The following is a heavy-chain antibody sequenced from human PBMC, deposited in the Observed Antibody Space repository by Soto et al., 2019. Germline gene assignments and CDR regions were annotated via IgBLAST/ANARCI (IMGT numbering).Heavy chain of an antibody. CDR3: ARTRTAFYRYYFDS. CDR2: ISGSGGAT. D-gene: IGHD2-21*02. V-gene: IGHV3-23*01. CDR1: GFTLKDCA. J-gene: IGHJ4*02. Sequence: TEGSLRLSCSTSGFTLKDCAISWVRQAPGKGLEWVSGISGSGGATYYTDSVEGRFTISKDFSKNTVSLQMTGLRVDDTDVYYCARTRTAFYRYYFDSWGQGALVTV.